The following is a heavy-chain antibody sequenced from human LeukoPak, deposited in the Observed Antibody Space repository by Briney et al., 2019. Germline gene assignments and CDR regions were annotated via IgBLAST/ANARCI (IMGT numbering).Heavy chain of an antibody. Sequence: GGSLRLSCAASGFTFSGSAMHWVRQASGKGLEWVGRIRSKANSYATAYAASVKGRFTISRDDSKNTAYLQMNSLKTEDTAVYYCTGSQNCGGDCYRPYWGQGTLVTVSS. D-gene: IGHD2-21*02. CDR3: TGSQNCGGDCYRPY. CDR1: GFTFSGSA. CDR2: IRSKANSYAT. V-gene: IGHV3-73*01. J-gene: IGHJ4*02.